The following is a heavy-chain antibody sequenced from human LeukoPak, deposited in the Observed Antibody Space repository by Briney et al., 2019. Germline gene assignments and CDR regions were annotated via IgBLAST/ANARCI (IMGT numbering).Heavy chain of an antibody. V-gene: IGHV3-74*01. CDR3: VSFYETY. Sequence: GGSLRLSCAASGFTFSSYRMHWVRQAPGKGLVWVSRISGDGTTTNYADSVKGRFTISRDNTRNTLYLQMNSLRAEDTAVYYCVSFYETYWGRGTLVTVSS. J-gene: IGHJ4*02. D-gene: IGHD2/OR15-2a*01. CDR2: ISGDGTTT. CDR1: GFTFSSYR.